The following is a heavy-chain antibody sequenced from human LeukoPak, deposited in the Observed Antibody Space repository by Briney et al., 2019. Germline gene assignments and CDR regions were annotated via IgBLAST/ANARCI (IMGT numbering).Heavy chain of an antibody. D-gene: IGHD3-22*01. V-gene: IGHV3-23*01. CDR2: ISGSGGST. CDR3: AKSPTYYYDSSGYYYFDY. Sequence: GGSLRLSCAASGFTFSSYAMSWVRQAPGKGLEWVSAISGSGGSTYYADSVKGRFTISRDNSKNTLYLQMNSLRAEDTAVYYCAKSPTYYYDSSGYYYFDYWGQGTLVTVSS. J-gene: IGHJ4*02. CDR1: GFTFSSYA.